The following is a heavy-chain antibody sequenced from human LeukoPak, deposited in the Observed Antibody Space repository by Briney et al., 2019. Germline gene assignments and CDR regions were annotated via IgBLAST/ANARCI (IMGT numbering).Heavy chain of an antibody. D-gene: IGHD2-21*01. CDR1: GFTFSSYA. V-gene: IGHV3-23*01. J-gene: IGHJ3*02. Sequence: PGGSLRLSCAASGFTFSSYAMSWVRQAPGKGLEWVSTIGDSGGNTYYADSVKGRFTISRDNFKNTLYLQMNSLRAEGTALYYCAKDLGYGVIATSDAFDIWGQGTMVTVSS. CDR2: IGDSGGNT. CDR3: AKDLGYGVIATSDAFDI.